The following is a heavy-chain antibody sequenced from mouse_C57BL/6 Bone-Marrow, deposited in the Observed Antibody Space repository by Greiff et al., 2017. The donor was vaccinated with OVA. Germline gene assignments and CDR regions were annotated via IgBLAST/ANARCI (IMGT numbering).Heavy chain of an antibody. CDR2: ISYSGST. CDR1: GYSITSDY. J-gene: IGHJ1*03. Sequence: VHVKQSGPGLAKPSQTLSLTCSVTGYSITSDYWNWIRKFPGNKLEYMGYISYSGSTYYNPSLKSRISITRDTSKNQYYLQLNSVTTEDTATYYCARDYGSSFYWYCDVWGTGTTVTGAS. CDR3: ARDYGSSFYWYCDV. V-gene: IGHV3-8*01. D-gene: IGHD1-1*01.